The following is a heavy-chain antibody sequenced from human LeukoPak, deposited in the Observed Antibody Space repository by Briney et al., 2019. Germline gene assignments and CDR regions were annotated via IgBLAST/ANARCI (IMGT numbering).Heavy chain of an antibody. J-gene: IGHJ6*03. D-gene: IGHD3-9*01. CDR1: GGSITGISYY. CDR3: ARGLGYVDV. V-gene: IGHV4-39*02. Sequence: SETLSLTCTVSGGSITGISYYWNWLRQPPGKELEWIGRIYQTGNADYKPSLKSRVTISVDTTNNQFSLRLSSVTAADTAVYYCARGLGYVDVWGKGITVSVSS. CDR2: IYQTGNA.